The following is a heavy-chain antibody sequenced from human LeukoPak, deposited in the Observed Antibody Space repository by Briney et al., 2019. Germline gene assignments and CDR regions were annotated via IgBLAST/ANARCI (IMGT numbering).Heavy chain of an antibody. Sequence: PGGSLRLSCAASGFTFSSYAMSWVRQAPGKGLGWVSAISGSGGSTYYADSVKGRFTISRDNSKNTLYLQMNSLRAEDTAVYYCAKASLLRWLQSLFDYWGQGTLVTVSS. D-gene: IGHD5-24*01. CDR2: ISGSGGST. CDR3: AKASLLRWLQSLFDY. V-gene: IGHV3-23*01. CDR1: GFTFSSYA. J-gene: IGHJ4*02.